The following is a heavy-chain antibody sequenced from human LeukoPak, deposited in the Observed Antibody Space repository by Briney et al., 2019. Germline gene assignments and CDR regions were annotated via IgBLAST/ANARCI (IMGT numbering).Heavy chain of an antibody. D-gene: IGHD1-20*01. V-gene: IGHV1-2*06. CDR3: ARRSRITGSTSGYFDY. CDR1: GYTFIGYY. Sequence: ASVKVCCKASGYTFIGYYMHWVRQAPGQGLEWMGRINPNSGGTNYAQKFQGRVTMTRDTSISTAYMELSRLRSDDTAVYYCARRSRITGSTSGYFDYWGQGTLVTVSS. CDR2: INPNSGGT. J-gene: IGHJ4*02.